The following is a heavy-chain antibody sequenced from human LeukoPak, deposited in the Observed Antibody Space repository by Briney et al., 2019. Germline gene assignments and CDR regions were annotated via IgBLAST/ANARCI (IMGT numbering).Heavy chain of an antibody. J-gene: IGHJ4*02. V-gene: IGHV3-9*01. CDR3: PWVEIG. D-gene: IGHD5-12*01. Sequence: GRSLRLSCAASGFTFDDYAMHWVRQAPGKGLEWVSGISWNSGSIGYADSVKGRFTISRDNAKNSLYLQMNSLRTEDTAVYSCPWVEIGWGQGTLVTVSS. CDR1: GFTFDDYA. CDR2: ISWNSGSI.